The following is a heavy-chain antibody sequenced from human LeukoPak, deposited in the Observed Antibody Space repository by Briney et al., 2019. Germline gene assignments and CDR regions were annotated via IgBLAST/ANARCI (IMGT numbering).Heavy chain of an antibody. Sequence: SETLSLTCTVSGGSISSYYWSWIRQPPGKGLEWIGYIYYSGSTNYNPSLKSRVTISVDTSKNQFSLKLSSVTAVDTAVYYCATFSSSTLYYYGMDVWAKGPRSPSP. J-gene: IGHJ6*02. CDR2: IYYSGST. V-gene: IGHV4-59*01. D-gene: IGHD6-6*01. CDR3: ATFSSSTLYYYGMDV. CDR1: GGSISSYY.